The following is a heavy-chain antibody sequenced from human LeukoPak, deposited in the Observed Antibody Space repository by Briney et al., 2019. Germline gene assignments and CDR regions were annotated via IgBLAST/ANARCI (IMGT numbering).Heavy chain of an antibody. D-gene: IGHD3-3*01. Sequence: PGGSLRLSCAASGFTFSSYAMSWVRQAPGKGLEWVSYISSSSSYIYYADSVKGRFTIYRDNAKNSLYLQMNSLRAEDTAVYYCAPDSTSRYWGQGTLVTVSS. CDR1: GFTFSSYA. J-gene: IGHJ4*02. CDR2: ISSSSSYI. CDR3: APDSTSRY. V-gene: IGHV3-21*01.